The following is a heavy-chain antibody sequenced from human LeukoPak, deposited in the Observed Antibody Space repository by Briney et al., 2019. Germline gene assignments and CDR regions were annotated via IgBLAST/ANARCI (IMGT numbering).Heavy chain of an antibody. CDR3: ARDAFYDLIGYDYMDV. Sequence: GASVKVSCKASGYTFTSYAINWVRQATGQGLEWMGWMNPNSGNTGYAQKFQGRVTITRNTSTSTAYMELSSLRSEDTAVYYCARDAFYDLIGYDYMDVWGKGTTVTVSS. CDR1: GYTFTSYA. V-gene: IGHV1-8*03. D-gene: IGHD3-3*01. CDR2: MNPNSGNT. J-gene: IGHJ6*03.